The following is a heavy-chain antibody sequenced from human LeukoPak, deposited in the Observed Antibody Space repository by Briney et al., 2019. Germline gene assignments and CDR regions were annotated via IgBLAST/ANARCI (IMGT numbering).Heavy chain of an antibody. D-gene: IGHD3-16*01. V-gene: IGHV3-20*04. Sequence: GGSLRLSCAASGFTFDDYGMSWVRQAPGRGLEWVSGINWNGGSTGYADSAKGRFTISGDNAKNSLSLEMNSLRAEDTAFHYCARRMGAYYYMDVWGTGTTVTVSS. CDR1: GFTFDDYG. CDR2: INWNGGST. J-gene: IGHJ6*03. CDR3: ARRMGAYYYMDV.